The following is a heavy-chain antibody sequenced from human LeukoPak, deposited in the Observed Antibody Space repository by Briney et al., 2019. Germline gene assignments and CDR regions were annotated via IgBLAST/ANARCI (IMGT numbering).Heavy chain of an antibody. CDR2: IYYSGST. J-gene: IGHJ3*02. CDR3: ARDCVGATIVAFDI. V-gene: IGHV4-59*01. Sequence: SETLSLTCTVSGGSISYYYWSWIRQPPGKGLEWIGYIYYSGSTNYNPSLKSRVTISVDTSKNQFSLKLSSVTAADTAVYYCARDCVGATIVAFDIWGQGTMVTVSS. CDR1: GGSISYYY. D-gene: IGHD1-26*01.